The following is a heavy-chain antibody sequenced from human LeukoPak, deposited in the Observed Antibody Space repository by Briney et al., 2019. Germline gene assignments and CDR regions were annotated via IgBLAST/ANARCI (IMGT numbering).Heavy chain of an antibody. CDR2: INPNSGGT. J-gene: IGHJ5*02. CDR3: ARGAQPGRIGGQNSYYDFWSGYYNWFDP. V-gene: IGHV1-2*02. D-gene: IGHD3-3*01. CDR1: GYTFTGYY. Sequence: ASVKVSCKASGYTFTGYYMHWVRQAPGQGLEWMGWINPNSGGTNYAQKFQGRVTMTRDTSISTAYMELSRLRSDDTAVYYCARGAQPGRIGGQNSYYDFWSGYYNWFDPWGQGTLVTVSS.